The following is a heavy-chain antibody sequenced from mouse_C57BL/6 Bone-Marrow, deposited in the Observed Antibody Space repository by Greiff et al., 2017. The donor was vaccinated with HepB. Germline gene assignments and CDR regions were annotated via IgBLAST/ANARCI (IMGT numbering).Heavy chain of an antibody. CDR3: ARRGKKNYAVVGAMDY. CDR2: IYPGSGST. D-gene: IGHD1-1*01. CDR1: GYTFTSYW. J-gene: IGHJ4*01. Sequence: QVQLQQPGAELVKPGASVKMSCKASGYTFTSYWITWVKQRPGQGLEWIGDIYPGSGSTNYNEKFKSKATLTVDTSSSTAYMQLSSLTSEDSAVYYCARRGKKNYAVVGAMDYWGQGTSVTVSS. V-gene: IGHV1-55*01.